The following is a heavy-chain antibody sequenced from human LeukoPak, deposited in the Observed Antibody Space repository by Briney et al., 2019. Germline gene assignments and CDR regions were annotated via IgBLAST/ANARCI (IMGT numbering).Heavy chain of an antibody. D-gene: IGHD2-15*01. CDR2: ISGSGGST. J-gene: IGHJ4*02. V-gene: IGHV3-23*01. CDR1: GFSFRNYA. CDR3: ARSNGHCSGGSCYYPDY. Sequence: PRGSLRLSCAASGFSFRNYAISWVRQAPGKGLEWVSSISGSGGSTYSADSVKGRFTISRENSNNTLYLQMNSLRAEDTAVYYCARSNGHCSGGSCYYPDYWGQGTLVTASS.